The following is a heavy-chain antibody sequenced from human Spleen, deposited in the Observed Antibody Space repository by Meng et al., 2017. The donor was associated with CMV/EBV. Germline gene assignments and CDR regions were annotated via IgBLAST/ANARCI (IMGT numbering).Heavy chain of an antibody. CDR3: ARGRNAYYDFLTGYHYYFDL. D-gene: IGHD3-9*01. CDR2: INHSGSS. J-gene: IGHJ4*02. V-gene: IGHV4-34*01. Sequence: SFRGYSWSRNRTPPGKGLEWIGEINHSGSSNYNPSLKSRVTILLETSKNQMSLRLRSLTAADTAVYYCARGRNAYYDFLTGYHYYFDLWAQGTLVTVSS. CDR1: SFRGYS.